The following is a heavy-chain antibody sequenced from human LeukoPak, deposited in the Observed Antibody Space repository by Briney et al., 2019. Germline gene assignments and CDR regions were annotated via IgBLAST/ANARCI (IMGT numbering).Heavy chain of an antibody. CDR3: ATYDFWSGFDY. V-gene: IGHV4-34*01. Sequence: SETLSLTCAVYGGSFSGYYWSWIRQPPGKGLEWIGEINHSGSTNYNPSLKSRVTISVDTSKNQFSLKLSSVTAADTAVYYCATYDFWSGFDYWGQGTLVTVSS. CDR1: GGSFSGYY. J-gene: IGHJ4*02. D-gene: IGHD3-3*01. CDR2: INHSGST.